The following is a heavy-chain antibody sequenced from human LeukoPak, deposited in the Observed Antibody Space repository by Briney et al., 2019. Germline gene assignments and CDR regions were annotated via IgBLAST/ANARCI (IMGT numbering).Heavy chain of an antibody. CDR2: IIPVLGIA. Sequence: ASVKVSCKASGGTFSSYTISWVRQAPGQGLEWMGRIIPVLGIANYAQKFQGRVTITADKSTSTAYMKLSSLRSEDTVVYYCARVGQQLAFDYWGQGTLVTVSS. V-gene: IGHV1-69*02. J-gene: IGHJ4*02. CDR3: ARVGQQLAFDY. D-gene: IGHD6-13*01. CDR1: GGTFSSYT.